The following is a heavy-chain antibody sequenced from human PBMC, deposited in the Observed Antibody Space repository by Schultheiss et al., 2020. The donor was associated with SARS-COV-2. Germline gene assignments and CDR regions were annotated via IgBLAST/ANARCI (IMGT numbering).Heavy chain of an antibody. CDR2: IWYDGSNK. Sequence: GGSLRLSCAASGFTFSSYGMHWVRQAPGKGLEWVAVIWYDGSNKYYADSVKGRFTISRDNSKNTLYLQMNSLRAEDTAVYYCARGGDYYGSGSEYYFDYWGQGTLVTVSS. CDR1: GFTFSSYG. V-gene: IGHV3-33*01. D-gene: IGHD3-10*01. CDR3: ARGGDYYGSGSEYYFDY. J-gene: IGHJ4*02.